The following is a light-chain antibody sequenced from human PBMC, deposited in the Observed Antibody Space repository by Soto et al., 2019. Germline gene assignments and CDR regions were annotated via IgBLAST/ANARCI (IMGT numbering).Light chain of an antibody. V-gene: IGLV1-44*01. J-gene: IGLJ2*01. CDR3: AAWDDSLNGPVV. Sequence: QTVVTQPPSASGTPGQRVTISCSGSSSNIGSNTVNWYQQLPGTAPKLLIYSNNHRPSGVPDRFSGSKSGTSASLAISGLQSEDEADYYCAAWDDSLNGPVVFGGGTKLTVL. CDR1: SSNIGSNT. CDR2: SNN.